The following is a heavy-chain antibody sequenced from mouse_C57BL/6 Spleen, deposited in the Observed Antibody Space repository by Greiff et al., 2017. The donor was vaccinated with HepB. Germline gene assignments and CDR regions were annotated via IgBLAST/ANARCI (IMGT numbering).Heavy chain of an antibody. V-gene: IGHV1-50*01. Sequence: QVQLQHPGAELVKPGASVKLSCKASGYTFTSYWMQWVKQRPGQGLEWIGEIDPSDSYTNYNQKFKGKATLTVDTSSSTAYMQLSSLTSEDSAVYYCARKITTVVARNAMDYWGQGTSVTVSS. J-gene: IGHJ4*01. CDR2: IDPSDSYT. D-gene: IGHD1-1*01. CDR3: ARKITTVVARNAMDY. CDR1: GYTFTSYW.